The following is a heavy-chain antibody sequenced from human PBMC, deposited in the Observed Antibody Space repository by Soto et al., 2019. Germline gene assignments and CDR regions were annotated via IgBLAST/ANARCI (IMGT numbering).Heavy chain of an antibody. J-gene: IGHJ2*01. Sequence: QVQLVQSGAEVKKPGASVKVSCKASGYTFTSYYMHWVRQAPGKGLEWMGIINPSGGSTSYAQKFQGRVTMTRDTSTSTVYMELSSLKSEDTAVYYCAREAMVRGAPLDLWGRGTLVTVSS. CDR1: GYTFTSYY. CDR2: INPSGGST. D-gene: IGHD3-10*01. V-gene: IGHV1-46*01. CDR3: AREAMVRGAPLDL.